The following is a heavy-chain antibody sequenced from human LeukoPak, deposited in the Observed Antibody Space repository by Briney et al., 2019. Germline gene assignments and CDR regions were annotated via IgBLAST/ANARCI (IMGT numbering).Heavy chain of an antibody. Sequence: ASVTVSCKASGYTFTSYAMHWVRQAPGQRLEWMGWINAGTGDTKYSQKFQGRVTITRDTSASTAYMELSSLRSEDTDVYYCARGGTWPSSAGYYYYYGMDVWGQGTTVTVSS. CDR1: GYTFTSYA. CDR3: ARGGTWPSSAGYYYYYGMDV. D-gene: IGHD6-6*01. V-gene: IGHV1-3*01. J-gene: IGHJ6*02. CDR2: INAGTGDT.